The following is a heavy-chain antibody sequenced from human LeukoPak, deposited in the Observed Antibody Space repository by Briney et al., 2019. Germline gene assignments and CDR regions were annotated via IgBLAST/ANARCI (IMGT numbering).Heavy chain of an antibody. V-gene: IGHV4-39*01. CDR2: IYYSGST. J-gene: IGHJ6*03. Sequence: SETLSLTCTVSGGSISSSSYYWGWIRQPPGKGLEWIGSIYYSGSTYYNPSLKSRVTISVDTSKNQFSLKLSSVTAADTAVYYCACTRFYWVSNYYYYMNVWGKGTTVTVSS. CDR3: ACTRFYWVSNYYYYMNV. D-gene: IGHD3-9*01. CDR1: GGSISSSSYY.